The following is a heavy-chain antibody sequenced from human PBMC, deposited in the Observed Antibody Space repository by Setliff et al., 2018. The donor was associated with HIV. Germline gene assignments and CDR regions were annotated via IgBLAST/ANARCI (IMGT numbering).Heavy chain of an antibody. CDR3: ARLPITYDSSGYYPEDWYFDL. J-gene: IGHJ2*01. CDR1: GGTFSSYA. V-gene: IGHV1-69*05. Sequence: SVKVSCKASGGTFSSYAISWVRQAPGQGLEWMGGIIPIFGTANYAQKFQGRVTMTRDTSTSTVYMELSSLRSEDTAVYYCARLPITYDSSGYYPEDWYFDLWGRGTLVTVSS. CDR2: IIPIFGTA. D-gene: IGHD3-22*01.